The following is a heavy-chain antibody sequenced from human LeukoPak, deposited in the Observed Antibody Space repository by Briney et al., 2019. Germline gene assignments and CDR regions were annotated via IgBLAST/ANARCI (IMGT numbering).Heavy chain of an antibody. Sequence: SETLSLTCTVSGGSISSYYWSWIRQPPGKGLEWIGYIYYSGSTNYNPSLKSRVTISVDTSKNQFSLKLSSVTAADTAVYYCARDNSGSYTEVDYWGQGTLVTVSS. V-gene: IGHV4-59*12. CDR3: ARDNSGSYTEVDY. CDR1: GGSISSYY. D-gene: IGHD1-26*01. CDR2: IYYSGST. J-gene: IGHJ4*02.